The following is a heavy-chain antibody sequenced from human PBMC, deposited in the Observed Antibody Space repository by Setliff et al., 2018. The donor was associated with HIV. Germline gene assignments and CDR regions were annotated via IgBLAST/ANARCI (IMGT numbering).Heavy chain of an antibody. J-gene: IGHJ1*01. Sequence: SETLSLTCTVSGGSINSYYWSWIRQPPGKGLEWIGYIYYSGSTNYNASLKSRVTISVDTSKNQFSLKLSSVTAADTAVYYCARHGRSGGNCPFQYWGQGTLVTVSS. CDR2: IYYSGST. CDR1: GGSINSYY. D-gene: IGHD2-15*01. CDR3: ARHGRSGGNCPFQY. V-gene: IGHV4-59*08.